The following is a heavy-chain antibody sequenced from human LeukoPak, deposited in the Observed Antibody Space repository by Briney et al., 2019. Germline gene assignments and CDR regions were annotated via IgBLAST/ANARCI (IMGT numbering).Heavy chain of an antibody. CDR2: INPNSGGT. D-gene: IGHD1-26*01. V-gene: IGHV1-2*02. CDR1: GYTFTGYY. Sequence: ASVKVSCKASGYTFTGYYMHWVRQAPGQGLEWMGWINPNSGGTNYAQKFQGRVTMTRDTSISTAYMELSSLRPEDTAMYYCARDMGSGSLHYWGQGTLVTVSS. CDR3: ARDMGSGSLHY. J-gene: IGHJ4*02.